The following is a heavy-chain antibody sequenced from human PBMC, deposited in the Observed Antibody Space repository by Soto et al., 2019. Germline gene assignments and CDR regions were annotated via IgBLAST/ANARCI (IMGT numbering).Heavy chain of an antibody. D-gene: IGHD2-2*01. CDR3: ARGGGSPYHDHEFDY. V-gene: IGHV4-59*11. Sequence: QVQLQESGPGLVKPSETLSLTCSVSGVSTSNHYWTWIRKPPGQGPEWIGCIYYRGTTNYNASFNSRVTISVDTSKNQFSLKLTSVTTADTAVCYCARGGGSPYHDHEFDYWGQGILVTVSS. J-gene: IGHJ4*02. CDR1: GVSTSNHY. CDR2: IYYRGTT.